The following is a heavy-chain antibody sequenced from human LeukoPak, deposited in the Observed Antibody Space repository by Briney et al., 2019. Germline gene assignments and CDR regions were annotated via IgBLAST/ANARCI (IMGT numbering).Heavy chain of an antibody. J-gene: IGHJ5*02. D-gene: IGHD2-21*02. CDR3: VRGARIVVVTATLRGWFDA. CDR1: GCSFSTYT. CDR2: IGSSSSII. Sequence: GGSLRLSCAGSGCSFSTYTMNWVRQAPGKGLEWLSYIGSSSSIIYYADSVKGRFTISRDNAKNSLYLQMNNLRDEDTAVYYCVRGARIVVVTATLRGWFDAWGQGTLVTVSS. V-gene: IGHV3-48*02.